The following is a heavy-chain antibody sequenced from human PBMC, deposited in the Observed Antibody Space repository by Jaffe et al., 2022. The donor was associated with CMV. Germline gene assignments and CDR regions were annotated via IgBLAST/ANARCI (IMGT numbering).Heavy chain of an antibody. CDR1: GFTFSSYA. Sequence: EVQLLESGGGLVQPGGSLRLSCAASGFTFSSYAMSWVRQAPGKGLEWVSAISGSGGSTYYADSVKGRFTISRDNSKNTLYLQMNSLRAEDTAVYYCANGNTIFGVAPRLWGQGTLVTVSS. V-gene: IGHV3-23*01. J-gene: IGHJ4*02. CDR2: ISGSGGST. CDR3: ANGNTIFGVAPRL. D-gene: IGHD3-3*01.